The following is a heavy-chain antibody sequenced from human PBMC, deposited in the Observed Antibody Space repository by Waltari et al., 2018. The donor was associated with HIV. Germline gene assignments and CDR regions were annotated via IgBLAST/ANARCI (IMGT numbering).Heavy chain of an antibody. V-gene: IGHV4-39*01. CDR1: GASISGRGLY. CDR3: VRMGSGIYFPTRIDF. CDR2: LHFSGDT. D-gene: IGHD3-10*01. Sequence: QVHLQESGPGLLKPAENLSHNCSVSGASISGRGLYWGWSRQPPGKTLEWLGGLHFSGDTFYNPTLKSRVNISVDTSANQVSLTVESVTAADTAHYFCVRMGSGIYFPTRIDFWGQGTLVIVSS. J-gene: IGHJ1*01.